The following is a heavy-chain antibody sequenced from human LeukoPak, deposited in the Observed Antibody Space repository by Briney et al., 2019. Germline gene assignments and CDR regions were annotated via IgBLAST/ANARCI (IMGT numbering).Heavy chain of an antibody. J-gene: IGHJ3*02. CDR1: GFTFSSYW. V-gene: IGHV3-7*01. CDR3: ARDLAGPPQEAFDI. CDR2: IKKDGSER. Sequence: GGSLRLSCAASGFTFSSYWMDWVRQAPGKGLEWVANIKKDGSERYYVDSVKGRFTISRDNTKKSLYLQMNTLRAEDTAVYYCARDLAGPPQEAFDIWGQGTMVTVSS.